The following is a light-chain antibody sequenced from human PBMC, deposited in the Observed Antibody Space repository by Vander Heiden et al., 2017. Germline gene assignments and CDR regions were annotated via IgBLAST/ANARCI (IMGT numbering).Light chain of an antibody. J-gene: IGKJ4*01. CDR1: QSISSH. CDR3: QQYDNWPLT. CDR2: GAF. Sequence: EIVMTQSPPTLSVSPGERVTLSCRASQSISSHLAWYQQKPGQAPQLLIYGAFIRASGIPASFSGGGSGTDFTLTINTLQSEDFAVYYCQQYDNWPLTFGGGTKVEIK. V-gene: IGKV3-15*01.